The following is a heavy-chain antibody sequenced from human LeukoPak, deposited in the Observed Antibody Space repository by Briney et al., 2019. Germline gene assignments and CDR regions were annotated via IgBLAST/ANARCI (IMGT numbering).Heavy chain of an antibody. CDR3: ARLGGYSGYDSFY. J-gene: IGHJ4*02. D-gene: IGHD5-12*01. CDR1: GGTFSSYA. Sequence: SVKVSCKASGGTFSSYAISWVRQAPGQGLEWMGRIIPILGIANYAQKFQGRVTITADKSTSTAYMELSSPRSEDTAVYYCARLGGYSGYDSFYWGQGTLVTVSS. V-gene: IGHV1-69*04. CDR2: IIPILGIA.